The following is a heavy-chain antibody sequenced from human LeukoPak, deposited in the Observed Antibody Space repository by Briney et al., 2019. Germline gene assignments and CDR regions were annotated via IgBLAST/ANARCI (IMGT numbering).Heavy chain of an antibody. D-gene: IGHD4-17*01. Sequence: SETLSLTCTVSGGSISNYYWSWIRQPPGKGLEWIGYIFYTGSINYNPSLRGRVTISVDTSKNQFSLKLRSMTAADAAIYYCYVESEYGDYDYWGQGTLVAVSS. CDR1: GGSISNYY. J-gene: IGHJ4*02. CDR2: IFYTGSI. CDR3: YVESEYGDYDY. V-gene: IGHV4-59*01.